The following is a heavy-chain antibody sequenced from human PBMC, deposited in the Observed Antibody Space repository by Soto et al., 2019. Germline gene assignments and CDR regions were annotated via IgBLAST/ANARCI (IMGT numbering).Heavy chain of an antibody. CDR1: GFTVSSNY. Sequence: VQLVESGGGLVQPGGSLRLSCAASGFTVSSNYMSWVRQAPGKGLEWVSVIYSGGSTYYADSVKGRFTISRDNSKNTLYLQMNSLRAEDTAVYYCARDELGYCSGGSCSGAFDIWGQGTMVTVSS. CDR2: IYSGGST. V-gene: IGHV3-66*01. CDR3: ARDELGYCSGGSCSGAFDI. D-gene: IGHD2-15*01. J-gene: IGHJ3*02.